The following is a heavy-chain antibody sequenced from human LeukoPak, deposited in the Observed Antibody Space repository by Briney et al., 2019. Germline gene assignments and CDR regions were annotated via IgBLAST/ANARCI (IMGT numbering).Heavy chain of an antibody. Sequence: PGGSLRLSCAASGFTFSDYYMSWIRQAPGKGLEWVSYISIRGDTIFYADSVKGRFTISRDNAKNSMYLQMNSLRAEDTAVYYCARGSRRYSSTWFPDDAFDIWGQGTMVTVSS. V-gene: IGHV3-11*01. CDR1: GFTFSDYY. CDR2: ISIRGDTI. D-gene: IGHD6-13*01. J-gene: IGHJ3*02. CDR3: ARGSRRYSSTWFPDDAFDI.